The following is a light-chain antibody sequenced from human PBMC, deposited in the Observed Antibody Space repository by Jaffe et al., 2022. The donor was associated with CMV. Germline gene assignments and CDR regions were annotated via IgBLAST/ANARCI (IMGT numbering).Light chain of an antibody. CDR2: DAS. Sequence: EIVLTQSPATLSLSPGETATLSCRATQSSYLAWYQQKPGQTPRLLIYDASKRATGIPARFSGSGSGTDFTLTISSLEPEDFAVYFCQHRIDWPPGLAFGPGTKVDIK. CDR1: QSSY. J-gene: IGKJ3*01. V-gene: IGKV3-11*01. CDR3: QHRIDWPPGLA.